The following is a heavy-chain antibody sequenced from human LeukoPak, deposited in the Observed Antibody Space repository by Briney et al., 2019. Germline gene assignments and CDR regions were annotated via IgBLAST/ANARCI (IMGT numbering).Heavy chain of an antibody. CDR1: GFTFSSYA. CDR3: ARDFFLYSFDY. V-gene: IGHV3-30-3*01. Sequence: GGSLRLSCAASGFTFSSYAMHWVRQAPGKGLEWVAVISYDGSNKYYADSVKGRFTISRDNSKNTLYLQMNSLRAADTAVYYCARDFFLYSFDYWGQGTLVTVSS. J-gene: IGHJ4*02. D-gene: IGHD2/OR15-2a*01. CDR2: ISYDGSNK.